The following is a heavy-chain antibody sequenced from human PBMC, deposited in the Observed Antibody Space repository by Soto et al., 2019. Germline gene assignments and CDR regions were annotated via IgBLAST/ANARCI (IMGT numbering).Heavy chain of an antibody. Sequence: EVQLVESGGGLVKPGGSLRLSCAASGFSFSKAWMNWVRQAPGKGLEWVGRIRSRSGTTDYAAPVKGRFTISRDDSKYPLYLQMNTQKTEDQAVEFCTTSGDPKNFYHWGQGTLVIVSS. CDR1: GFSFSKAW. CDR3: TTSGDPKNFYH. D-gene: IGHD3-10*01. V-gene: IGHV3-15*07. J-gene: IGHJ4*02. CDR2: IRSRSGTT.